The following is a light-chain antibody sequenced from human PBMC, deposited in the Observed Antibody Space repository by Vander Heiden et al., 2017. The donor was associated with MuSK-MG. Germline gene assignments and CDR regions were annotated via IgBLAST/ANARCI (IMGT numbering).Light chain of an antibody. CDR2: GAS. J-gene: IGKJ1*01. CDR3: QQYNNWPPWT. V-gene: IGKV3-15*01. CDR1: QTLGIN. Sequence: EIVMTQSPGTLSVSPGDRATLSCRASQTLGINLACYQQKPGQAPRLLIYGASTRATDIPARFSGSGYGTEFTLTISSLQSEDFAVYYCQQYNNWPPWTFGQGTKVEIK.